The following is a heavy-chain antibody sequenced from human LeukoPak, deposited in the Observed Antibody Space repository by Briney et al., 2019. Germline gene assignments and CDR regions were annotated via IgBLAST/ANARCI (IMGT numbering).Heavy chain of an antibody. J-gene: IGHJ3*02. V-gene: IGHV4-59*01. D-gene: IGHD3-3*01. CDR1: GASISSSF. CDR2: IHNRGST. CDR3: ARTPDSGSDAFDI. Sequence: KPSETLSLTCTVSGASISSSFWSWIRQPPGKGLEWIGYIHNRGSTNQDPSLKSRVTISVDTSKNQLSLRLSSVTAADTAVYYCARTPDSGSDAFDIWGQGTMVTVSS.